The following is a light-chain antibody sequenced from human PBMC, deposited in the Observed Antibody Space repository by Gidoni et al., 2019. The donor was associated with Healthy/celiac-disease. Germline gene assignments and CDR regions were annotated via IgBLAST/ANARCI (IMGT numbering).Light chain of an antibody. Sequence: EIGMTQSPATLSVSPGERATLACRASQSVSSNLAWYQQKTGQAPRLLIYGASTSATGIPARFSGSGSGTDFTLTISSLQSEDFAVYYCQQCNNWPPITFGQGTRLEIK. J-gene: IGKJ5*01. CDR3: QQCNNWPPIT. CDR2: GAS. CDR1: QSVSSN. V-gene: IGKV3-15*01.